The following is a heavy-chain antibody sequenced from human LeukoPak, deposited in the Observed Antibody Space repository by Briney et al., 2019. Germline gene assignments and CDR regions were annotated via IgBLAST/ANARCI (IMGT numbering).Heavy chain of an antibody. CDR3: AREEVIAAAGPTLDY. V-gene: IGHV1-2*02. Sequence: ASVKVSCKASGYTFTDYYMHWVRQAPGQGLEWRGWRNTYSGGTNYAKKFQGRVTMTRDTSISTAYMELSRLRSDAAAVFYCAREEVIAAAGPTLDYWGQGALVTVSS. CDR1: GYTFTDYY. CDR2: RNTYSGGT. D-gene: IGHD6-13*01. J-gene: IGHJ4*02.